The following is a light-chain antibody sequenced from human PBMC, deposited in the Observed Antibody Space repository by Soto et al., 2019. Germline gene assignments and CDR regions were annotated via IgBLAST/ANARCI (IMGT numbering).Light chain of an antibody. CDR1: PTITNNY. V-gene: IGKV3-20*01. CDR3: QQYGTSPIT. Sequence: EIVLTQSPGTLSLSPGERATLSCRASPTITNNYLAWYQQKPGQAPRLLIYGASSRVTGIPDRFSGSGSGTAFPLTISRLEPEDFVVYYCQQYGTSPITFGQGTRLEMK. J-gene: IGKJ5*01. CDR2: GAS.